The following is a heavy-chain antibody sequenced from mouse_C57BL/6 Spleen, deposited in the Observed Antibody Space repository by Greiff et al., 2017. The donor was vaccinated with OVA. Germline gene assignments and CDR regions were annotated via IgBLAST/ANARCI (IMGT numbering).Heavy chain of an antibody. V-gene: IGHV1-64*01. D-gene: IGHD3-2*02. CDR2: IHPNSGST. CDR3: ARDGSDYALDY. CDR1: GYTFTSYW. Sequence: VQLQQPGAELVKPGASVKLSCKASGYTFTSYWMHWVKQRPGQGLEWIGMIHPNSGSTNYNEKFKSKATLTVDKSSSTAYMQLSSLRSEDSAVYYCARDGSDYALDYWGQGTLVTVSA. J-gene: IGHJ3*01.